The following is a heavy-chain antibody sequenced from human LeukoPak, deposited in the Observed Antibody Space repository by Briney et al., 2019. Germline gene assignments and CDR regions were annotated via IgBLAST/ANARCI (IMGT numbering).Heavy chain of an antibody. J-gene: IGHJ3*02. Sequence: SETLSLTCTVSGGSISSYYWSWIRQPPGKGLEWIGYIYYSGSTTYNPSLKSRVTISVDTSKNQFSLKLSSVTAADTAVYYCARDRARYYDSSGYHDAFDIWGQGTMVTVSS. CDR3: ARDRARYYDSSGYHDAFDI. CDR2: IYYSGST. V-gene: IGHV4-59*01. D-gene: IGHD3-22*01. CDR1: GGSISSYY.